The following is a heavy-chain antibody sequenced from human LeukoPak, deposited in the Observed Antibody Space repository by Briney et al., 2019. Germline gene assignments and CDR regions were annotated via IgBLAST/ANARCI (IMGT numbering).Heavy chain of an antibody. D-gene: IGHD2-8*01. CDR2: IYYSGST. V-gene: IGHV4-59*01. J-gene: IGHJ4*02. Sequence: SETLSLTCTVSGGSISSFYWSWIRQPPGKGREWIGYIYYSGSTNYNPSLKSRVTISVDTSKNQFSLKLSSVTAADTAVNSCARGGLSDAPKYYFDYWGQGTLVTVSS. CDR3: ARGGLSDAPKYYFDY. CDR1: GGSISSFY.